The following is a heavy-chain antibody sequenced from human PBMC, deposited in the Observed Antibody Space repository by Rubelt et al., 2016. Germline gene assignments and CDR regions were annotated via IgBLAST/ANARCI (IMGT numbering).Heavy chain of an antibody. J-gene: IGHJ6*02. CDR3: ARIRRTTVTTEYGMDV. Sequence: GSLRLPCAASGFSFGIYSMIWIRQAPGKGLEWVSSIDNSGGRVFYADSVKGRFTNYRDNARNSLYLQMNSLRAEDTAVYYCARIRRTTVTTEYGMDVWGQGTTVTVSS. CDR2: IDNSGGRV. D-gene: IGHD4-11*01. CDR1: GFSFGIYS. V-gene: IGHV3-21*06.